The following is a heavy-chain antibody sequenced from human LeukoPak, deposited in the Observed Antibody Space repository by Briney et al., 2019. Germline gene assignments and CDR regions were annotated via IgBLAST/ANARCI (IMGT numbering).Heavy chain of an antibody. CDR1: GVTFSSYA. D-gene: IGHD2-2*01. V-gene: IGHV3-30-3*01. CDR3: ARGMWSVPAASSLDYYYYGMDV. J-gene: IGHJ6*02. Sequence: GGALRLSCAAPGVTFSSYAMRWVRPAPGKGLGRVAVISYDGSNKYYADSVKGRFTISRDNSKNTLYLQVNSLRAEDTAVYYCARGMWSVPAASSLDYYYYGMDVWGQGTTVTVSS. CDR2: ISYDGSNK.